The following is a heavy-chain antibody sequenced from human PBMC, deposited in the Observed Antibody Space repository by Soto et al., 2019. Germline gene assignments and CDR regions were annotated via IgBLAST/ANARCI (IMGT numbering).Heavy chain of an antibody. D-gene: IGHD3-3*01. Sequence: SVKVSCKASGGTFSSYAISWVRQAPGKGLEWMGGIIPIFGTANCAQKFRGRVTITADESTSTAYMELCSQRSEDTAVYYCARAKPSYDFWSGHYGMDVWGQGTTVTVSS. J-gene: IGHJ6*02. CDR3: ARAKPSYDFWSGHYGMDV. V-gene: IGHV1-69*13. CDR2: IIPIFGTA. CDR1: GGTFSSYA.